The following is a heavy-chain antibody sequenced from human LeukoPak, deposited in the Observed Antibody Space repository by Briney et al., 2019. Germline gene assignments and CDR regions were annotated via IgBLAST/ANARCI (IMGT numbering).Heavy chain of an antibody. V-gene: IGHV3-11*06. CDR2: ISSSSSYT. CDR3: ARDGSGPYYYYGMDV. CDR1: GFTFSGYY. Sequence: GGSLRLSCAASGFTFSGYYMSWIRQAPGKGLEWVSYISSSSSYTNYADSVKGRFTISRDNAKNSLYLQMNSLRAEDTAVYYCARDGSGPYYYYGMDVWGKGTTVTVSS. D-gene: IGHD3-10*01. J-gene: IGHJ6*04.